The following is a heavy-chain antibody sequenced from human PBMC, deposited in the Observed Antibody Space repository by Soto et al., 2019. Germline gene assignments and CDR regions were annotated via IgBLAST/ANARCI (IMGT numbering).Heavy chain of an antibody. Sequence: PSQTLSLTCAISGDSVSSNSAAWNWIRQSPSRGLEWLGRTYYRSKWYNDYAVSVKSRITINPDTSKNQFSLQLNSVTPEDTAVYYCARGRHPKDWNSLYFDYWGQGTLVTVSS. CDR1: GDSVSSNSAA. CDR3: ARGRHPKDWNSLYFDY. J-gene: IGHJ4*02. D-gene: IGHD1-1*01. CDR2: TYYRSKWYN. V-gene: IGHV6-1*01.